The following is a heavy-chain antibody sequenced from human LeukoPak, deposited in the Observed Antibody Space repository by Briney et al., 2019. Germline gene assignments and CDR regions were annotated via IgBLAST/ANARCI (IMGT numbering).Heavy chain of an antibody. J-gene: IGHJ6*03. CDR1: GGSFNSRNYY. D-gene: IGHD1-1*01. CDR3: ERLRDFGTLHFYFYMDV. Sequence: SETLSLTCIVSGGSFNSRNYYWGWIRQPPGQGLEWIGHISDDENTHSNPSLKSRVTISVDSSKDQLSLNLLSVTAADTAVYYCERLRDFGTLHFYFYMDVWGKGTTVTVS. CDR2: ISDDENT. V-gene: IGHV4-39*01.